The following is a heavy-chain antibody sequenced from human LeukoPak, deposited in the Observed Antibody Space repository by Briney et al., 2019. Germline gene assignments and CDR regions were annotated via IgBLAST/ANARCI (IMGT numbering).Heavy chain of an antibody. V-gene: IGHV6-1*01. J-gene: IGHJ6*03. Sequence: SQTLSLTCAIPGDSVSSNSAAWNWIRQSPSRGLEWLGRTYYRSKWYNDYAVSVKSRITINPDTSKNQFSLQLNSVTPEDTAVYYRARELGSGSYYKPLYYYYYYMDVWGKGTTVTISS. CDR2: TYYRSKWYN. CDR1: GDSVSSNSAA. D-gene: IGHD3-10*01. CDR3: ARELGSGSYYKPLYYYYYYMDV.